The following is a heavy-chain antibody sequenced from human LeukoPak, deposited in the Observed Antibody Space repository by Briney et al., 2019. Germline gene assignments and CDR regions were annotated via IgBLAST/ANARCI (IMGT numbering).Heavy chain of an antibody. CDR1: GYTFTGYY. Sequence: ASVKVSCKASGYTFTGYYMHWVRQAPGQGLEWMGWINPNRGGTNYAQKFQGRVTMTRDTSISTAYMELSRLRSDDTAVYYCAREIRDSGSYYDWFDPWGQGTLVTVSS. V-gene: IGHV1-2*02. CDR3: AREIRDSGSYYDWFDP. D-gene: IGHD1-26*01. J-gene: IGHJ5*02. CDR2: INPNRGGT.